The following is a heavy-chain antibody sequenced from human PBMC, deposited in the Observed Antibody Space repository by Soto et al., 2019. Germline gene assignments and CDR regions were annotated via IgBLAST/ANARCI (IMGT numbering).Heavy chain of an antibody. V-gene: IGHV4-31*03. J-gene: IGHJ5*02. Sequence: SETLSLTCTVSGGSISSGGYYWSWIRQHPGKGLEWIGYIYYSGSTYYNPSLRGRASISVDTSKNQFSLRLSSVTAADTAVYYCARVLLAFDPWGLGTLVTVSS. CDR2: IYYSGST. D-gene: IGHD2-21*01. CDR3: ARVLLAFDP. CDR1: GGSISSGGYY.